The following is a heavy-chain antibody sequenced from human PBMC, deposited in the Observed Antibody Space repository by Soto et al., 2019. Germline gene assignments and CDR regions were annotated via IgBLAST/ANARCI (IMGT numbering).Heavy chain of an antibody. J-gene: IGHJ2*01. V-gene: IGHV3-30*18. Sequence: SGGSLRLSCAASGFTFSSYGMHWVRQAPGKGLEWVAVISYDGSNKYYADSVKGRFTISRDNSKNTLYLQMNSLRAEDTAVYYCAKDRGDGYMGYFDLWGRGTLVTVSS. CDR3: AKDRGDGYMGYFDL. D-gene: IGHD5-12*01. CDR1: GFTFSSYG. CDR2: ISYDGSNK.